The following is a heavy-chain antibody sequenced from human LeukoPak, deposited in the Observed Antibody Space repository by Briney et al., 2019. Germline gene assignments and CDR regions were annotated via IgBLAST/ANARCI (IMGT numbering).Heavy chain of an antibody. CDR1: GYTFTGYY. D-gene: IGHD2-21*02. Sequence: ASVKVSCKASGYTFTGYYMHWVRQAPGQGLEWMGRINPNSGGTNYAQKFQGRVTMTRDTSISTAYMELSRLRSDDTAVYYCARGDWGDYWYFDLWGRGTLVTVSP. J-gene: IGHJ2*01. CDR3: ARGDWGDYWYFDL. CDR2: INPNSGGT. V-gene: IGHV1-2*06.